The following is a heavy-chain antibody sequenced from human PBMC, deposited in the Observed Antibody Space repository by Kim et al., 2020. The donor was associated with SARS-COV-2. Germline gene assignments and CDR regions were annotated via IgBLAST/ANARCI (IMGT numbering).Heavy chain of an antibody. CDR3: ARDPLAYCGGDCSNYFDY. CDR1: GYTFTGYY. CDR2: INPNSGGT. V-gene: IGHV1-2*02. D-gene: IGHD2-21*02. J-gene: IGHJ4*02. Sequence: ASVKVSCKASGYTFTGYYMHWVRQAPGQGLEWMGWINPNSGGTNYAQKFQGRVTMTRDTSISTAYMELSRLRSDDTAVYYCARDPLAYCGGDCSNYFDYWGQGTLVTVSS.